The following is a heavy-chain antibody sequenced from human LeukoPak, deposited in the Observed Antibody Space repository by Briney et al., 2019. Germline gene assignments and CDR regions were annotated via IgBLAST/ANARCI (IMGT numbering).Heavy chain of an antibody. Sequence: ASVTVSYTPSDGTFTTYAISWVRQAPGQGLEWRGGIIPILGTAKYAKTFHASVTITPDDFTSTAHMELSSLRSEDTAVYYCASNSNYYEGSGHYVFDYWGQGTLVTISS. CDR3: ASNSNYYEGSGHYVFDY. D-gene: IGHD3-22*01. CDR2: IIPILGTA. J-gene: IGHJ4*02. CDR1: DGTFTTYA. V-gene: IGHV1-69*13.